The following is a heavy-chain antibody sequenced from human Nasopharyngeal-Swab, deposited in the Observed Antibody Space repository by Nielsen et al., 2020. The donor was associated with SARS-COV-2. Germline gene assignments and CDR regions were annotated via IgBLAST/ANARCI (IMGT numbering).Heavy chain of an antibody. V-gene: IGHV3-73*01. D-gene: IGHD1-14*01. CDR3: TSPGVQITARRDDY. J-gene: IGHJ4*02. CDR1: GFTFSGSA. CDR2: IRSKANSYAT. Sequence: GGSLRLSCAVSGFTFSGSAMHWVRQASGKGLEWVGRIRSKANSYATAYAASVKGRFTISRDDSKNTAYLQMNSLKTEDTAVYYCTSPGVQITARRDDYWGQGTLVTVSS.